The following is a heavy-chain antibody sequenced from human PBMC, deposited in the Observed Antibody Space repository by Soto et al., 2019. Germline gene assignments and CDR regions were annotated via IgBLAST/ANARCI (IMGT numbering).Heavy chain of an antibody. J-gene: IGHJ6*03. D-gene: IGHD3-10*01. CDR3: AREETYYYGSGSRPYYYDMYV. Sequence: ASVKVSCKASGYTFTSYAMHWVRQAPGQRLEWMGWINAGNGNTKYSQKFQGRVTITRDTSASTAYMELSSLRSEDTAVYYCAREETYYYGSGSRPYYYDMYVWGKGTTVTVSS. CDR2: INAGNGNT. CDR1: GYTFTSYA. V-gene: IGHV1-3*01.